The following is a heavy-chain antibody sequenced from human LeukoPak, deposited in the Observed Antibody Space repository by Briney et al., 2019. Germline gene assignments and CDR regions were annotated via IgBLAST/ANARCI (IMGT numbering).Heavy chain of an antibody. CDR3: ARGLRKDIVVVVAATPRGAFDI. CDR1: GGSFSGYY. D-gene: IGHD2-15*01. Sequence: SETLSLTCAVYGGSFSGYYWSWIRQPPGEGLEWIGEINHSGSTNYNPSLKSRVTISVDTSKNQFSLKLSSVTAADTAVYYCARGLRKDIVVVVAATPRGAFDIWGQGTMVTVSS. V-gene: IGHV4-34*01. J-gene: IGHJ3*02. CDR2: INHSGST.